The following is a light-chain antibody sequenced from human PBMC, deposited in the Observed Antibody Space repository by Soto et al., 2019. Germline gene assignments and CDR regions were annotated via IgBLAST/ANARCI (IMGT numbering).Light chain of an antibody. Sequence: IVLTQSPGTLSLSPREKATFSCRASQTVSASYLAWYQHKPGQSPRLLIYGATNRIIGIPDRFSGTVSGTDFTLTISRVESEDFAVYYCQLYGVSSPRITFGQGTRLEI. CDR3: QLYGVSSPRIT. CDR2: GAT. J-gene: IGKJ5*01. V-gene: IGKV3-20*01. CDR1: QTVSASY.